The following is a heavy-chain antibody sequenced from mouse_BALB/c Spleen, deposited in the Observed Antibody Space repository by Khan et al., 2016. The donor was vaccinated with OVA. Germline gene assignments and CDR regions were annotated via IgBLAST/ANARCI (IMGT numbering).Heavy chain of an antibody. CDR3: TRSNFGPFAY. J-gene: IGHJ3*01. CDR2: TSSGGDNT. V-gene: IGHV5-9*03. CDR1: GFTFSSFT. Sequence: EVELVESGGGLVKPGGSLKLSCAASGFTFSSFTMSWGRQTPAKRLEWVASTSSGGDNTYYTDSVKGRFSTSRDNAKNNLYLQMSSLRSEDTALYYCTRSNFGPFAYWGQGTMVTVSA.